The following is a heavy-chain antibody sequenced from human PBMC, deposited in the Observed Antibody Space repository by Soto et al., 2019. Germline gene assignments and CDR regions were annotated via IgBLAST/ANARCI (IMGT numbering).Heavy chain of an antibody. CDR3: ARACSGGSCYLPNWFDP. J-gene: IGHJ5*02. CDR2: IIPIFGTA. V-gene: IGHV1-69*13. CDR1: GGTFSSYA. D-gene: IGHD2-15*01. Sequence: SVKVSCKASGGTFSSYAISWVRQAPGQGLEWMGGIIPIFGTANYAQKFQGRVTITADESTSTAYMELSSLRSEDTAVYYCARACSGGSCYLPNWFDPWGQGTLVTVSS.